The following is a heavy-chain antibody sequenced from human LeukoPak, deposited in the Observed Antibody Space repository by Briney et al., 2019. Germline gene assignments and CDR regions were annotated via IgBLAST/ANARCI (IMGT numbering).Heavy chain of an antibody. CDR2: VSSSGDRT. Sequence: TGGSLRLSCAASGFTFSTYGMSWVRQAPGKGLEWVSGVSSSGDRTYYADSVKGRFTISRDNSKNTLHLQMNNLRAEDTAVYYCATESYDTRGYYSLYFDYWGQGTLVTVSS. CDR1: GFTFSTYG. D-gene: IGHD3-22*01. CDR3: ATESYDTRGYYSLYFDY. J-gene: IGHJ4*02. V-gene: IGHV3-23*01.